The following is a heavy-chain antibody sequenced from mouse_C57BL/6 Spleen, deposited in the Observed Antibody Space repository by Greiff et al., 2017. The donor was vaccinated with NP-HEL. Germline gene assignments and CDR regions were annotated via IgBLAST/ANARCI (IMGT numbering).Heavy chain of an antibody. CDR2: FYPGSGSI. J-gene: IGHJ4*01. D-gene: IGHD2-4*01. Sequence: QVQLQQSGAELVKPGASVKLSCKASGYTFTEYTIHWVKQRSGQGLEWIGWFYPGSGSIKYNEKFKDKATLTADKSSSTVYMELSRLTSEDSAVYFCARHELGYDYDAYYYAMDYWGQGTSVTVSS. CDR1: GYTFTEYT. V-gene: IGHV1-62-2*01. CDR3: ARHELGYDYDAYYYAMDY.